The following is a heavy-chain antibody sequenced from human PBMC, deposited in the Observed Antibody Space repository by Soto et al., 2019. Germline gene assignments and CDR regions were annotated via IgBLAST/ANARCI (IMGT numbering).Heavy chain of an antibody. D-gene: IGHD2-15*01. CDR1: GFTVSNNY. CDR3: AREGGGVYCSGGSCYGRYFDF. Sequence: GGSLRLSCAASGFTVSNNYMSWVRQAPGKGLEWVSIIYSGGSTYYADSVQGRFTISRDNSKNTLFLQVSSLRAEDTAVYYCAREGGGVYCSGGSCYGRYFDFWGQGTRVTVSS. V-gene: IGHV3-53*01. J-gene: IGHJ4*02. CDR2: IYSGGST.